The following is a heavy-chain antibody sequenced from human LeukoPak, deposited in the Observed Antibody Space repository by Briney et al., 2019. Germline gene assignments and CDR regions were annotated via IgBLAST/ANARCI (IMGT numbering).Heavy chain of an antibody. D-gene: IGHD4-17*01. J-gene: IGHJ4*02. CDR3: ARGGDNDY. Sequence: GGSLRLSCAASGFTFSSYAMHWVRQAPGEGLEWVAVISYDGSNKYYADSVKGRFTISRDNSKNTLYLQMNSLRAEDTDVYYCARGGDNDYWGQGTLVTVSS. CDR1: GFTFSSYA. V-gene: IGHV3-30*04. CDR2: ISYDGSNK.